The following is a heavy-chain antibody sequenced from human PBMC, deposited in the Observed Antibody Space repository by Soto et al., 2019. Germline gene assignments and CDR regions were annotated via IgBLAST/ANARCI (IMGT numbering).Heavy chain of an antibody. V-gene: IGHV3-23*01. D-gene: IGHD6-13*01. J-gene: IGHJ2*01. CDR2: ISGSGGST. CDR3: ANLGPTRYSSSWFGYFDL. Sequence: EVQLLESGGGLVQPGGSLRLSCAASGFTFSSYAMSWVRQAPGKGLEWVSAISGSGGSTYYADSVKGRFTISRDNSKNTLYLQMNSLRAEDTAVYYCANLGPTRYSSSWFGYFDLWGRGTLVTVSS. CDR1: GFTFSSYA.